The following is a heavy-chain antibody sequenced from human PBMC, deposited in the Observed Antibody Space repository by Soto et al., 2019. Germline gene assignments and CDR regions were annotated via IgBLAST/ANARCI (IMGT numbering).Heavy chain of an antibody. CDR1: GFTFRNYV. CDR2: ISYDGNNK. CDR3: ARDLPSHGMDV. Sequence: QVQLVESGGGVVQPGRSLRLSCAASGFTFRNYVMHWVRQAPGKGLEWVSVISYDGNNKYYADSVRGRFTISRDNSKNTVYVQMNSLRGEDTAVYYCARDLPSHGMDVW. V-gene: IGHV3-30-3*01. J-gene: IGHJ6*01.